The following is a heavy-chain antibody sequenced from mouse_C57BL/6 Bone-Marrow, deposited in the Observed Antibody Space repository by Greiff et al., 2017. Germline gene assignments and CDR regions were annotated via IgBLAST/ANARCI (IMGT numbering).Heavy chain of an antibody. CDR3: ARMIQAWAWFAY. J-gene: IGHJ3*01. V-gene: IGHV5-17*01. CDR2: ISSGSSTI. CDR1: GFTFSDYG. Sequence: DVMLVESGGGLVKPGGSLKLSCAASGFTFSDYGMHWVRQAPEKGLEWVAYISSGSSTIYYADTVKGRFTISRDNAKNTLFLQMTSLRSEDTAMYYCARMIQAWAWFAYWGQGTLVTVSA. D-gene: IGHD3-2*02.